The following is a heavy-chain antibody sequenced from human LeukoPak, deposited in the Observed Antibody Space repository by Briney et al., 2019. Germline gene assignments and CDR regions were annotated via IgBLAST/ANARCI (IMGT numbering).Heavy chain of an antibody. CDR1: GASINDFY. CDR3: ARGGIRGYSAFDNLDF. CDR2: VYYGGST. D-gene: IGHD5-12*01. V-gene: IGHV4-59*01. Sequence: SETLSLTCAVSGASINDFYCTWIRQPPGKGLEWIGYVYYGGSTNYNPSLKSQVSMSVDTSKNQFSLTLTSVTVADTAFYYCARGGIRGYSAFDNLDFWGLGTHVTVSS. J-gene: IGHJ4*02.